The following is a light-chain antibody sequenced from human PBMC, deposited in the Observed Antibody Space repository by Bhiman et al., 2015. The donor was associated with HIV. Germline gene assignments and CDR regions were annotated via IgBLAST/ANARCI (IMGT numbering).Light chain of an antibody. CDR1: KLGNRY. Sequence: SYELTQPPSLSVSPGQTASITCSGDKLGNRYACWYQQKPGQSPVLVIYQDNKRPSGIPERFSGSISGNTATLTISGTQAMDEADYYCQAWDNSAVLFGGGTKLAVL. V-gene: IGLV3-1*01. J-gene: IGLJ2*01. CDR3: QAWDNSAVL. CDR2: QDN.